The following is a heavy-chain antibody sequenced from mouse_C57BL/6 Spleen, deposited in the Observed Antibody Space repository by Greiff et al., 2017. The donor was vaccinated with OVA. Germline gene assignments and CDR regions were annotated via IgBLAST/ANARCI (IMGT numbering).Heavy chain of an antibody. D-gene: IGHD1-1*01. CDR2: IDPEDGET. J-gene: IGHJ3*01. CDR1: GFNIKDYY. CDR3: ASPYYGSSYDWFAY. Sequence: VQLQQSGAELVKPGASVKLSCTASGFNIKDYYMHWVKQRTEQGLEWIGRIDPEDGETKYAPKFQGKATITADTSSNTAYLQLSSLTSEDTAVYYCASPYYGSSYDWFAYWGQGTLVTVSA. V-gene: IGHV14-2*01.